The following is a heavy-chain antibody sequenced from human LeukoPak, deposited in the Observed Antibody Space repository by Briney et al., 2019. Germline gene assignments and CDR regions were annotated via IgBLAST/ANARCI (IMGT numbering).Heavy chain of an antibody. J-gene: IGHJ6*04. CDR1: GGTFSSYA. CDR3: ARDHYDILTGPPYYYYGMDV. D-gene: IGHD3-9*01. Sequence: SVKVSCKASGGTFSSYAISWVRQAPGQGLEWMGGIIPIFGAANYAQKFQGRVTITADESTSTAYTELSSLRSEDTAVYYCARDHYDILTGPPYYYYGMDVWGKGTTVTVSS. V-gene: IGHV1-69*01. CDR2: IIPIFGAA.